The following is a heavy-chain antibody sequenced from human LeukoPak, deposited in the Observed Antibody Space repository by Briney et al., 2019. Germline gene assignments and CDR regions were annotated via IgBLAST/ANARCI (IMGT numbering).Heavy chain of an antibody. CDR1: GGSISSYY. Sequence: PSETLSLTCTVSGGSISSYYWSWIRQPPGKGLEWIGYIYYSGSTNYNPSPKSRVTISVDTSKDQFSLKLSSVTAADTAVYYCARGAGYSSSWYHLTYYFDYWGQGTLVTVSS. CDR3: ARGAGYSSSWYHLTYYFDY. D-gene: IGHD6-13*01. J-gene: IGHJ4*02. CDR2: IYYSGST. V-gene: IGHV4-59*12.